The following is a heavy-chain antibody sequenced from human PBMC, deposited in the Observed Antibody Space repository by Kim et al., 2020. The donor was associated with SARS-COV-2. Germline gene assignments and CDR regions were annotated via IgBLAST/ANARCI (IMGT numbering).Heavy chain of an antibody. V-gene: IGHV3-64D*06. Sequence: GGSLRLSCSASGFTFSSYAMHWVRQAPGKGLEYVSAISSNGGSTYYADSVKGRFTISRDNSKNTLYLQMSSLRAEDTAVYYCVKDRTIFGVVRSMDVWGQGTTVTVSS. CDR1: GFTFSSYA. CDR2: ISSNGGST. J-gene: IGHJ6*02. D-gene: IGHD3-3*01. CDR3: VKDRTIFGVVRSMDV.